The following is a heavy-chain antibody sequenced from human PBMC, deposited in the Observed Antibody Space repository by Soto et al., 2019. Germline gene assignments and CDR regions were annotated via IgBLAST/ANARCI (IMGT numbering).Heavy chain of an antibody. CDR3: ARKSRGYYDFWRGYLHNWLDP. V-gene: IGHV4-34*01. D-gene: IGHD3-3*01. CDR2: INHSGST. Sequence: SETLSLTCAVYGGSFSGYYWSWIRQPPGKGLEWIGEINHSGSTNYNPSLKSRVTISVDTSKNQFSLKLSSVTAADTAVYYCARKSRGYYDFWRGYLHNWLDPWGQGTLVTVYS. J-gene: IGHJ5*02. CDR1: GGSFSGYY.